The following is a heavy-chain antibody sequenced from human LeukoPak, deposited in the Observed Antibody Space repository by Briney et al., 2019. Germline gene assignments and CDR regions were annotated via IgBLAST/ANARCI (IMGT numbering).Heavy chain of an antibody. CDR2: IYISETT. J-gene: IGHJ4*02. D-gene: IGHD2-15*01. CDR1: GASISTHY. Sequence: SETLSLTCSVSGASISTHYWTWIRQPAGKGLEWIGRIYISETTNYNPSLNSRVTMSVDTSKNQFSLNLISVTAADTAVYYCARALNPLPGTYYFDYWGQGTLVTVSS. V-gene: IGHV4-4*07. CDR3: ARALNPLPGTYYFDY.